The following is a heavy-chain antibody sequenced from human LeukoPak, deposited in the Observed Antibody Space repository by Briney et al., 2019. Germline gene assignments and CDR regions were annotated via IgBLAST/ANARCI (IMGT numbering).Heavy chain of an antibody. V-gene: IGHV3-33*01. J-gene: IGHJ4*02. CDR1: GFIFSSYG. D-gene: IGHD6-6*01. Sequence: GGSLRLSCAASGFIFSSYGMHWVRQAPGKGLEWVAVIWPDGRNGYYADSVKGRFTISRDNSKNTLYLQMNSLRAEDTAVYYCARDLPTASSSSGLLDYWGQGTLVTVSS. CDR3: ARDLPTASSSSGLLDY. CDR2: IWPDGRNG.